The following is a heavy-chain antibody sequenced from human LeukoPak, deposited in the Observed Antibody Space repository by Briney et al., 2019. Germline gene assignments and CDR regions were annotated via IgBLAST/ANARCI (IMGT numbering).Heavy chain of an antibody. Sequence: GESLKISCKGSGYSFTSYWIGWVRQTPGKGLEWMGIIYPGDSDTRYSPSFQGQVTISADKSISTAYLQWSSLKASDTAMYYCARSGYYYDSSGYYQYDYWGQGTLVTVSS. CDR2: IYPGDSDT. V-gene: IGHV5-51*01. J-gene: IGHJ4*02. CDR3: ARSGYYYDSSGYYQYDY. CDR1: GYSFTSYW. D-gene: IGHD3-22*01.